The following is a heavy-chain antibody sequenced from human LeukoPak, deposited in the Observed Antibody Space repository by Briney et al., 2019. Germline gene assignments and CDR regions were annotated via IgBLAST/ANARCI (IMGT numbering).Heavy chain of an antibody. V-gene: IGHV4-59*01. CDR3: ARVSSSWDYYYYMDV. CDR2: IYYSGST. Sequence: MPSETLSLACTVSGGSISSYYWSWIRQPPGKGLEWIGYIYYSGSTNYNPSLKSRVTISVDTSKNQFSLKLSSVTAADTAVYYCARVSSSWDYYYYMDVWGKGTTVTVSS. J-gene: IGHJ6*03. D-gene: IGHD6-6*01. CDR1: GGSISSYY.